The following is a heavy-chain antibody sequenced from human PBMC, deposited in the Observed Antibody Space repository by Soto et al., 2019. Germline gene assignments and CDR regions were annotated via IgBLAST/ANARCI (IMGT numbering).Heavy chain of an antibody. CDR2: INPIGGHT. CDR1: VYTFTSYY. CDR3: ARDSKTADGYKLRPPLRGLGY. J-gene: IGHJ4*02. D-gene: IGHD5-12*01. V-gene: IGHV1-46*01. Sequence: ASVKVSCKASVYTFTSYYMHGVRQAPRQGLHWMGIINPIGGHTSSAQKFQARVTMTRDTSTSTVYMQLSSLRSEDTAVYYCARDSKTADGYKLRPPLRGLGYWGQGTLVTVSS.